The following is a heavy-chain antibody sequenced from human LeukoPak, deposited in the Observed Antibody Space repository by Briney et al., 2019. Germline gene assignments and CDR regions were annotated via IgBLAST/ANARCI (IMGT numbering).Heavy chain of an antibody. CDR2: IYYGGNT. CDR3: ARHLRNNWFDP. V-gene: IGHV4-59*08. CDR1: GGSISSYY. J-gene: IGHJ5*02. Sequence: PSETLSLTCTVFGGSISSYYWSWIRRPPGKGLDWIGYIYYGGNTNYNPSLKSRVTIPLHTSKNQFSLRLSSVTAADTAVYYCARHLRNNWFDPWGQGTLVTVSS.